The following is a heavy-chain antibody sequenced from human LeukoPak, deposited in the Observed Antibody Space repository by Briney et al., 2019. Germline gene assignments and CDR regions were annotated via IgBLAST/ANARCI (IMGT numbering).Heavy chain of an antibody. CDR2: IWYDGSNN. D-gene: IGHD6-19*01. Sequence: GGSLRLSCAASGFTFSSYGMHWVRQAPGKGLEWVAVIWYDGSNNYYADSVKGRFTISRDNSKNTLYLQMNSLRAEDTAVYYCARDSRLYSSGWYPVLNYYYYGMDVWGQGTTVTVSS. CDR3: ARDSRLYSSGWYPVLNYYYYGMDV. J-gene: IGHJ6*02. CDR1: GFTFSSYG. V-gene: IGHV3-33*01.